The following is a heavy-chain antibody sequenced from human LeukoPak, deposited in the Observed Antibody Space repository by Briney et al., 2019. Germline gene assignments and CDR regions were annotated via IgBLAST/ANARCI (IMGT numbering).Heavy chain of an antibody. D-gene: IGHD3-10*01. CDR2: ITGSAVST. CDR3: AKDLRGEAVMPDWYFDL. J-gene: IGHJ2*01. CDR1: GFTFSSYA. Sequence: GGSLRLSCAAPGFTFSSYAMSWVRQAPGKGLEWVSTITGSAVSTYYADAEKGRFTISRDNSKNTLYLQMNSLRAEDTAVYYCAKDLRGEAVMPDWYFDLWGRGTLVTVSS. V-gene: IGHV3-23*01.